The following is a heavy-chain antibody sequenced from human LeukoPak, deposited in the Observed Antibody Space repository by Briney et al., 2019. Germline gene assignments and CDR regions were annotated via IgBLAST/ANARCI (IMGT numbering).Heavy chain of an antibody. CDR2: INPNSGGT. D-gene: IGHD1-1*01. CDR3: GRDDNFQFDC. V-gene: IGHV1-2*02. J-gene: IGHJ4*02. CDR1: GYTFTGYY. Sequence: ASVKVSCKASGYTFTGYYMHWVRQAPGQGLEWMGWINPNSGGTNYAQKFQGRVTMTRDTPISTAYMELRRLRSDDTAVYYCGRDDNFQFDCWGQGTLVTVSS.